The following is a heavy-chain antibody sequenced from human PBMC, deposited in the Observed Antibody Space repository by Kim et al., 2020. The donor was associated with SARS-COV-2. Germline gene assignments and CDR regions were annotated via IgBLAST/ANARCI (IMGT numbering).Heavy chain of an antibody. V-gene: IGHV3-33*06. Sequence: YADSVEGRFTISRDNSKNTLYLQMNSLRAEETAVYYCAKPALSIAAPFDYWGQGTLVTVSS. J-gene: IGHJ4*02. CDR3: AKPALSIAAPFDY. D-gene: IGHD6-25*01.